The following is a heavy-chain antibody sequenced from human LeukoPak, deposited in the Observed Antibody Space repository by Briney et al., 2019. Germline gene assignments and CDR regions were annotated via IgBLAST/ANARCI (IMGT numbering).Heavy chain of an antibody. CDR3: AREVVSGGNCFLDY. D-gene: IGHD2-15*01. V-gene: IGHV4-59*01. Sequence: KPSETLSLTCTVSGGSISSYYWSWIRQPPGKGLEWIGYIHYREYSGRISTDYNPSLISRVTISVDTSKKQFSLNLSSVTAAATAVYYCAREVVSGGNCFLDYGGQGTVVTVSS. CDR2: IHYREYSGRIST. CDR1: GGSISSYY. J-gene: IGHJ4*02.